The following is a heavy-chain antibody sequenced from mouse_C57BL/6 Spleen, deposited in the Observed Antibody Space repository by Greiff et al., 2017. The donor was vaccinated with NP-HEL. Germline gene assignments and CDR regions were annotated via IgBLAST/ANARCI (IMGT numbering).Heavy chain of an antibody. CDR3: ARFYGNYEDAMDY. CDR1: GYAFSSSW. Sequence: QVQLKQSGPELVKPGASVKISCKASGYAFSSSWMNWVKQRPGKGLEWIGRIYPGDGDTNYNGKFKGKATLTADKSSSTAYMKLSSLTSEGAAVYFCARFYGNYEDAMDYWGQGTSVTVSS. D-gene: IGHD2-1*01. V-gene: IGHV1-82*01. J-gene: IGHJ4*01. CDR2: IYPGDGDT.